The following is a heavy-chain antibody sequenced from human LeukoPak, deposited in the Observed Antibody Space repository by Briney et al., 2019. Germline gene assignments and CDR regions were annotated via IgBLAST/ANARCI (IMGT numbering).Heavy chain of an antibody. CDR2: IIPIFGTA. Sequence: SVKVSCKASGGTFSSYAISWVRQAPGQQLEWMGGIIPIFGTANYAQKFQGRVTITADESTSTAYMELSSLRSEDTAVYYCARAPDYGDYVRFDYWGQGTLVTVSS. J-gene: IGHJ4*02. V-gene: IGHV1-69*13. D-gene: IGHD4-17*01. CDR3: ARAPDYGDYVRFDY. CDR1: GGTFSSYA.